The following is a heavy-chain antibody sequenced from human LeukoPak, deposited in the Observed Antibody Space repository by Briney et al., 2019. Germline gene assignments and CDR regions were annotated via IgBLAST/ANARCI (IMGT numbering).Heavy chain of an antibody. D-gene: IGHD1-7*01. CDR3: ARGTTRDYYGMDV. CDR2: IYYGGST. J-gene: IGHJ6*02. CDR1: GGSISSYY. V-gene: IGHV4-59*01. Sequence: NPSETLSLTCTVSGGSISSYYWSWIRQPPGKGLEWIGYIYYGGSTNYNPSLKSRVTISVDTSKNQFSLKLSSVTAADTAVYYCARGTTRDYYGMDVWGQGTTVTVSS.